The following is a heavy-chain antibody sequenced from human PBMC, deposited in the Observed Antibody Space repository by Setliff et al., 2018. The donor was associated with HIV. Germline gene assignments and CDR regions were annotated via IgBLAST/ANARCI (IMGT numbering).Heavy chain of an antibody. D-gene: IGHD4-17*01. Sequence: ASETLSLTCTVSGYSISSGYYWGWIRQPPGKGLEWIGSIYHSGSTYYNPSLKSRVTISVDTSKNQFSLKLSSVTAADTAVYYCARSAHDYALHQLPYYWGQGTLVTVSS. V-gene: IGHV4-38-2*02. J-gene: IGHJ4*02. CDR2: IYHSGST. CDR1: GYSISSGYY. CDR3: ARSAHDYALHQLPYY.